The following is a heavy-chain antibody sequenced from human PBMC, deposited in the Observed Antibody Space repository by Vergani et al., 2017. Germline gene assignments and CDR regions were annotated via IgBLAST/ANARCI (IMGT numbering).Heavy chain of an antibody. Sequence: EVQLVESGGGLVQPGGSLRLSCAASGFTFSSYWMSWVRQAPGKGLEWVANIKKDGSEKYYVDSVKGRFTISRDNAKNSLYLQLNSLRAEDTAVYYCARDLTTAIKTDHFDYWGQGTLVTVSS. D-gene: IGHD5-18*01. CDR1: GFTFSSYW. CDR2: IKKDGSEK. V-gene: IGHV3-7*01. J-gene: IGHJ4*02. CDR3: ARDLTTAIKTDHFDY.